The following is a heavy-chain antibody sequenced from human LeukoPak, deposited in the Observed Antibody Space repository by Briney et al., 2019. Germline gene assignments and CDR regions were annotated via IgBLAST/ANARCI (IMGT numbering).Heavy chain of an antibody. CDR3: AKDSLSGSYLHGFDY. Sequence: PGGSLRLSCAASGFTFSSYAMSWVRQAPGKGLEWVSAISGSGGSTYYADSVKGRFTISRDNSKNTLYLQMDSLRAEDTAVYYCAKDSLSGSYLHGFDYWGRGTLVTVSS. J-gene: IGHJ4*02. CDR2: ISGSGGST. CDR1: GFTFSSYA. V-gene: IGHV3-23*01. D-gene: IGHD1-26*01.